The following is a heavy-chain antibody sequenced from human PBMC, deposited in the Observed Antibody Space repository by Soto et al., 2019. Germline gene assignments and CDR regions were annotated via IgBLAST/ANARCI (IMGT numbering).Heavy chain of an antibody. J-gene: IGHJ3*02. CDR1: GFTFSSYG. CDR2: ISYDGSNK. V-gene: IGHV3-30*18. Sequence: GGSLRLSCAASGFTFSSYGMHWVRQAPGKGLEWVAVISYDGSNKYYADSVKGRFTISRDNSKNTLYLQMNSLRAEDTAVYYCAKDLGVSGGRSDAFDIWGQGTMVTVSS. CDR3: AKDLGVSGGRSDAFDI. D-gene: IGHD2-15*01.